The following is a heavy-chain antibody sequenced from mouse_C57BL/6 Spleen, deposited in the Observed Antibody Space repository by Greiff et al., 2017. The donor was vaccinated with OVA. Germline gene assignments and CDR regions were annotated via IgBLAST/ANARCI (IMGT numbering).Heavy chain of an antibody. CDR1: GYAFSSSW. D-gene: IGHD3-3*01. CDR3: AREKGPGYFDY. J-gene: IGHJ2*01. Sequence: VEPGASVKISCKASGYAFSSSWMNWVKQRPGKGLEWIGRIYPGDGDTNYNGKFKGKATLTADKSSSTAYMQLSSLTSEDSAVYFCAREKGPGYFDYWGQGTTLTVSS. V-gene: IGHV1-82*01. CDR2: IYPGDGDT.